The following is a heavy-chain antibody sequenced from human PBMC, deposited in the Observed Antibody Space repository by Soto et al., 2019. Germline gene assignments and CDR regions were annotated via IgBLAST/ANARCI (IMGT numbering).Heavy chain of an antibody. CDR2: ITSSGGST. Sequence: GGSLRLSCAASGFTFSSYAMSWVRQAPGKGLEWVSAITSSGGSTYYADSVKGRFTISRDNSKNTLYLQMNSLRAEDTAAYYCVKDTTPKLEPQGWLDPWGEETRFT. V-gene: IGHV3-23*01. CDR1: GFTFSSYA. J-gene: IGHJ5*02. D-gene: IGHD1-26*01. CDR3: VKDTTPKLEPQGWLDP.